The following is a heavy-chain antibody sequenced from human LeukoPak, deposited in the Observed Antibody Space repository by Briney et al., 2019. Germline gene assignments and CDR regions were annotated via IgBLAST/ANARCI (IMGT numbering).Heavy chain of an antibody. CDR2: IYTGGNT. CDR3: ASPSSGQSFDI. J-gene: IGHJ3*02. Sequence: PGGSLGLSCAASGFIVSSNYMNWVRQAPGKGLEWVSVIYTGGNTYYADSVKGRFTISRDNSKNTLYLQMHSLRAEDPAVYYCASPSSGQSFDIWGQGTMVTVSS. V-gene: IGHV3-53*01. D-gene: IGHD6-19*01. CDR1: GFIVSSNY.